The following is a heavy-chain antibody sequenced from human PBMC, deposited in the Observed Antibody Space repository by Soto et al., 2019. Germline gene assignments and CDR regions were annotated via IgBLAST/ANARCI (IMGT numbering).Heavy chain of an antibody. D-gene: IGHD6-13*01. V-gene: IGHV1-46*01. CDR2: INPSGGST. CDR1: GYTFTTYY. Sequence: QVQLVQSGTEVKEPGASVSLSCKASGYTFTTYYIHWVRQAPGQGLEWMGMINPSGGSTTYAQNSQGRVTMTRDTSTSTVYMDLNSLRSDDTAVYYCASATSAGNGRRVDVWGQGTTVTVSS. CDR3: ASATSAGNGRRVDV. J-gene: IGHJ6*02.